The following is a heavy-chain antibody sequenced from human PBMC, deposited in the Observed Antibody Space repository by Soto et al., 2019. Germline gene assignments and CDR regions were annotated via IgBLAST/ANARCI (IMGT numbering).Heavy chain of an antibody. Sequence: EVQLLESGGGLVQPGGSLRLSCAASGFTFSSYAMSWVRQAPGKGLEWVSAITGSGGSTYYADSVKGRFTISRDNSKNTLYLPMTSLRAEDTAVYYCAKPIGGYEAFEIWGQGTMVTVSS. J-gene: IGHJ3*02. D-gene: IGHD3-16*01. CDR2: ITGSGGST. CDR3: AKPIGGYEAFEI. V-gene: IGHV3-23*01. CDR1: GFTFSSYA.